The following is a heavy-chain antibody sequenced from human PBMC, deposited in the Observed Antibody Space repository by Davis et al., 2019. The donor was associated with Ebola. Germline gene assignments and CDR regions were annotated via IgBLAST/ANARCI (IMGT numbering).Heavy chain of an antibody. CDR2: IRSKANSDAT. J-gene: IGHJ4*02. CDR3: TRREWELDY. D-gene: IGHD1-26*01. V-gene: IGHV3-73*01. CDR1: GFTFSGSA. Sequence: GGSLRLSCAASGFTFSGSAMHWVRQASGKGLEWVGSIRSKANSDATAYAASVKGRFTISRDDSKNTEYLQMNSLKTEDTAVYCCTRREWELDYWGQGTLVTVSS.